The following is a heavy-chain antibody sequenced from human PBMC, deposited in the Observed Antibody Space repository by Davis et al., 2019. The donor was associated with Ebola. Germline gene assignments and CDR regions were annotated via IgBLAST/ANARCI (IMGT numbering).Heavy chain of an antibody. CDR3: AKDGLFIDSSWFFGY. Sequence: GGSLRLSCAASGFTFSSYAMHWVRQAPGKGLEWVAVISYDGSNKYYADSVKGRFTISRDNSKNTLYLQMNSLRAEDTAVYYCAKDGLFIDSSWFFGYWGQGTLVTVSS. J-gene: IGHJ4*02. D-gene: IGHD6-13*01. CDR1: GFTFSSYA. V-gene: IGHV3-30*04. CDR2: ISYDGSNK.